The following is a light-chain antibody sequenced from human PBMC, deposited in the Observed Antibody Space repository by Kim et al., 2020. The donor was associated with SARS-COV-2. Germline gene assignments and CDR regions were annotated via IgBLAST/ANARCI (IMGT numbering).Light chain of an antibody. J-gene: IGKJ4*01. CDR2: DAS. V-gene: IGKV3-11*01. CDR1: QSVSSY. Sequence: EIVLTQSPATLSLSPGERATLSCRASQSVSSYLAWYQQKPGQAPRLLIYDASNRATGIPARFSGSGSWTDFTLTISSLEPEDFAVYYCQQRSNWPRTFGGGTKVDIK. CDR3: QQRSNWPRT.